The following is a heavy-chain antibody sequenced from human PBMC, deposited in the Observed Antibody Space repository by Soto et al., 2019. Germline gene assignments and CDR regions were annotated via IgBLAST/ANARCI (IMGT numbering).Heavy chain of an antibody. V-gene: IGHV3-49*03. D-gene: IGHD5-18*01. CDR1: GFTFGDYA. CDR3: TRDIGWIQAIRMDV. CDR2: IRSKAYGGTT. J-gene: IGHJ6*02. Sequence: GGSLRLSCTASGFTFGDYAMSWFRQAPGKGLEWVGFIRSKAYGGTTEYAASVKGRFTISRDDSKSIAYLQMNSLKTEDTAVYYCTRDIGWIQAIRMDVWGQGTTVTVS.